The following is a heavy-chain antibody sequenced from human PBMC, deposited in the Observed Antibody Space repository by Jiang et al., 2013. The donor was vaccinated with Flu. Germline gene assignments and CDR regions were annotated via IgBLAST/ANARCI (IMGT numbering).Heavy chain of an antibody. J-gene: IGHJ4*02. D-gene: IGHD5-18*01. CDR2: INSSGGST. V-gene: IGHV1-46*01. CDR1: GYTFTRYY. Sequence: GAEVKKPGASVKVSCKASGYTFTRYYIHWVRQAPGQGLEWMGIINSSGGSTTYAQKFQGRVTVTTDTSTSTVYMEMRSLRSDDTAVYYCARDRSLGYGRSPDFDYWGQGTLVTVSS. CDR3: ARDRSLGYGRSPDFDY.